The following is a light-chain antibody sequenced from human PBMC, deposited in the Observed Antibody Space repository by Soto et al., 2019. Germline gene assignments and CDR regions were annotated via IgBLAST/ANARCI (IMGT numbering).Light chain of an antibody. Sequence: EIVFTESPGTLSLSQGERATLTCRASQSLSSSYLGWYQQKPGQAPRLLIYDATSRASGISDRFSRSGSGTDFTLTISRLGPEDFAMYYCQQYDSSSITLGQWARLESK. CDR3: QQYDSSSIT. CDR1: QSLSSSY. V-gene: IGKV3-20*01. J-gene: IGKJ5*01. CDR2: DAT.